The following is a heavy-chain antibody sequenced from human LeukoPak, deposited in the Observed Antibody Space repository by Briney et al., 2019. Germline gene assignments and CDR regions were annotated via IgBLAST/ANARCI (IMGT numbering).Heavy chain of an antibody. J-gene: IGHJ5*02. V-gene: IGHV3-23*01. CDR2: ISGSGGST. Sequence: PGGSLRLSCAASGFTFSSYAMSWVRQAPGKGLEWVSAISGSGGSTYYADSVKGRFTISRDNAKNSLYLQMNSLRAEDTAMYYCTRENSYYDSGGYFRFDPWGQGILVTVSS. CDR1: GFTFSSYA. CDR3: TRENSYYDSGGYFRFDP. D-gene: IGHD3-22*01.